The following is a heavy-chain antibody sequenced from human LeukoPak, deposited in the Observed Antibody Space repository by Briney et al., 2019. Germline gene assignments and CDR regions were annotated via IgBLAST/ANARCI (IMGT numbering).Heavy chain of an antibody. CDR1: GGSFSGYY. V-gene: IGHV4-34*01. J-gene: IGHJ6*04. Sequence: SETLSLTCAVYGGSFSGYYWSWIRQPPGKGLEWIGEINHSGSTNYNPSLKSRVTISVDTSKNQFSLKLSSVTAADTAVYYCARGRLFIGSLRICGMDVWGKGTTVTVSS. CDR2: INHSGST. CDR3: ARGRLFIGSLRICGMDV. D-gene: IGHD2-21*01.